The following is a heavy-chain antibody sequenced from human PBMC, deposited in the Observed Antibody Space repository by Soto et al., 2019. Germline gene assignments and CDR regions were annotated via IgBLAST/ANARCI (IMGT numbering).Heavy chain of an antibody. CDR3: ARGRIVVVVAATGSWFDP. D-gene: IGHD2-15*01. V-gene: IGHV4-34*01. Sequence: SETLSLTCAVYGGSFSGYYWSWIRQPPGKXLEWIGEINHSGSTNYNPSLKSRVTISADTSKNQFSLKLSSVTAADTAVYYCARGRIVVVVAATGSWFDPWGQGTLVTVSS. CDR2: INHSGST. J-gene: IGHJ5*02. CDR1: GGSFSGYY.